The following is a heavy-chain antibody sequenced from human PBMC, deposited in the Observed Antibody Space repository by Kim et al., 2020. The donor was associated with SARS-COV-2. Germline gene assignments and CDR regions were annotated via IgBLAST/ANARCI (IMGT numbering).Heavy chain of an antibody. CDR2: IIPIFGTA. D-gene: IGHD6-6*01. Sequence: SVKVSCKASGGTFSSYAISWVRQAPGQGLEWMGGIIPIFGTANYAQKFQGRVTITADESTSTAYMELSSLRSEDTAVYYCARERSSSPYHPFDIWGQGTMVTVSS. CDR3: ARERSSSPYHPFDI. J-gene: IGHJ3*02. V-gene: IGHV1-69*13. CDR1: GGTFSSYA.